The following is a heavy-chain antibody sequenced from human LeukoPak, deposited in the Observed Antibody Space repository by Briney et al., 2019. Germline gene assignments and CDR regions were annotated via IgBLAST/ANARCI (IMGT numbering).Heavy chain of an antibody. J-gene: IGHJ4*02. Sequence: GGSLRLSCAVSGLTFSSYAMGWVRQAPGKGLEWVSAISGSGGTTYYPDSVKGRFTISRDNPKNTLYLQLNSLRAEDTAVYYCATRGPYFDYWGQGTLGTVSS. CDR2: ISGSGGTT. CDR1: GLTFSSYA. V-gene: IGHV3-23*01. CDR3: ATRGPYFDY. D-gene: IGHD3-10*01.